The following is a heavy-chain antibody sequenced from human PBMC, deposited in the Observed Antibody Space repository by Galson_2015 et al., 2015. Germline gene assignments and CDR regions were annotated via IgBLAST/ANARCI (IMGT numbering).Heavy chain of an antibody. CDR2: VHYSGST. Sequence: SETLSLTCTVSGGSVSSSRYYWGWIRQPPGKGLEWIGSVHYSGSTNYKPSLKSRVTISVDASKDHFSLILSSVTAADTAVYYCARHRGRYSPGSYWGQGTLVTVSS. CDR3: ARHRGRYSPGSY. CDR1: GGSVSSSRYY. D-gene: IGHD5-18*01. J-gene: IGHJ4*02. V-gene: IGHV4-39*01.